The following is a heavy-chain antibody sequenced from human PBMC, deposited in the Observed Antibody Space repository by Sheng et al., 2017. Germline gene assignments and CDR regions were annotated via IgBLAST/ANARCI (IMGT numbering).Heavy chain of an antibody. V-gene: IGHV3-7*01. CDR1: GFAFSDYW. Sequence: EVQLVESGGGLVQPGGSLRLSCAASGFAFSDYWMSWIRQAPGRGLEWVANINQDGSEKRFVAPVKGQFTISRDNARNSVFLQMSSLRVEDTAVYYCARDLGLDFGVVNPFDYWGQGILVTVSS. CDR2: INQDGSEK. CDR3: ARDLGLDFGVVNPFDY. D-gene: IGHD3-3*01. J-gene: IGHJ4*02.